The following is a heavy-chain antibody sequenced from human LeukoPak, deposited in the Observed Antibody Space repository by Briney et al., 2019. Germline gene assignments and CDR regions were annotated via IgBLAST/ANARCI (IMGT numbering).Heavy chain of an antibody. CDR3: AREFRDLLRFLEWAPFDY. V-gene: IGHV3-48*01. CDR2: ISSSSSTI. J-gene: IGHJ4*02. D-gene: IGHD3-3*01. CDR1: GFTFSSYS. Sequence: GGSLRLSCAASGFTFSSYSMNWVRQAPGKGLEWVSYISSSSSTIYYADSVKGRFTISRDNAKNSLYLQMNSLRAEDTAVYYCAREFRDLLRFLEWAPFDYWGQGTLVTVSS.